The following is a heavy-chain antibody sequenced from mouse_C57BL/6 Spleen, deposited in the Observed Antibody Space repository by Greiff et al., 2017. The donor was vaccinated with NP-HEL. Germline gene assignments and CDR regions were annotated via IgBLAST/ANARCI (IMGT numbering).Heavy chain of an antibody. CDR2: ISRGSSTI. Sequence: EVQLVESGGGLVKPGGSLKLSCAASGFTFSDYGMHWVRQAPEKGLEWVAYISRGSSTIYYADTVKGRFTIARDNAKNTLCLQMTSLRAEDTAMYYCARGRVLDYWGQGTTLTVSS. V-gene: IGHV5-17*01. J-gene: IGHJ2*01. D-gene: IGHD5-1*01. CDR1: GFTFSDYG. CDR3: ARGRVLDY.